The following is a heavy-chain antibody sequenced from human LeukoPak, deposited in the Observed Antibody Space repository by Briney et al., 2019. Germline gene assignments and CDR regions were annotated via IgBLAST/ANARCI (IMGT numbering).Heavy chain of an antibody. V-gene: IGHV3-21*05. CDR3: ARHVVAVGFDY. Sequence: GGSLRLSCAASGFTFSSYEMNWVRQAPGKGLEWVSYISSSGSYIYHADSVMGRFTISRDNTNNSLYLQMNSLRAEDTAVYYCARHVVAVGFDYWGQGTLVTVSS. CDR1: GFTFSSYE. CDR2: ISSSGSYI. J-gene: IGHJ4*02. D-gene: IGHD3-22*01.